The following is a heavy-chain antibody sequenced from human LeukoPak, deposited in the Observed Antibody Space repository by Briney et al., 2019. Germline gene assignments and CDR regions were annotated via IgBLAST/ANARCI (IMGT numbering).Heavy chain of an antibody. Sequence: SETLSLTCTVSGGSISTFFWTWIRQSAGRGLEWIGRIYTGTTYYNPSLESRATISVDTSNNRFSLKLTSLTAADTAVYYCARGTEMTSFTGYYSFDYWGRGSLVTVSS. V-gene: IGHV4-4*07. CDR1: GGSISTFF. CDR2: IYTGTT. CDR3: ARGTEMTSFTGYYSFDY. D-gene: IGHD3-9*01. J-gene: IGHJ4*02.